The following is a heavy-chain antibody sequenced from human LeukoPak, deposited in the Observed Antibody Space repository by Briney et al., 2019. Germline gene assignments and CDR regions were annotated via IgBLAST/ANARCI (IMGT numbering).Heavy chain of an antibody. J-gene: IGHJ4*02. D-gene: IGHD3-16*02. CDR1: GFTFSRYW. Sequence: PGGSLRLSCAASGFTFSRYWMNWVRQAPGKGLEWVANIKEDGSEKYYVDSVKGRFTISRDNDKNSLYLQMNSLRAEDTAVYYCAREKELSSWGQGTLVTVSS. V-gene: IGHV3-7*04. CDR2: IKEDGSEK. CDR3: AREKELSS.